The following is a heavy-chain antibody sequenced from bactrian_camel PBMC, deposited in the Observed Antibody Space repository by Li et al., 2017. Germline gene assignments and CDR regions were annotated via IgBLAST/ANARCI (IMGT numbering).Heavy chain of an antibody. D-gene: IGHD2*01. CDR3: ANANYLVPHNY. CDR2: ISSTTGRT. Sequence: VQLVESGGGSVQAGGSLRLSCAASGYTVSSNPMGWFRQAPGTEREGIAAISSTTGRTIYADSVKGRFTISRDNAKNTLYLQLNSLKTEDTAMYYCANANYLVPHNYWGQGTQVTVS. CDR1: GYTVSSNP. V-gene: IGHV3S59*01. J-gene: IGHJ4*01.